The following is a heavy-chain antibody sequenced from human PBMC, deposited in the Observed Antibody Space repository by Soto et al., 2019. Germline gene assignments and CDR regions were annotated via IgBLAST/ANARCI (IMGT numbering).Heavy chain of an antibody. V-gene: IGHV1-18*01. CDR2: INPNSGHT. D-gene: IGHD3-22*01. CDR3: ARGQVVNFDNWFDP. CDR1: GYTFTNYG. Sequence: QIQLLQSGAEVKKPGTSVKVSCKASGYTFTNYGIIWVRQAPGQGLEWMGWINPNSGHTNYAQNLQDRATMTTDTSTNTAYMELRSLRSDDTAVYFCARGQVVNFDNWFDPWGQGTLVTVS. J-gene: IGHJ5*02.